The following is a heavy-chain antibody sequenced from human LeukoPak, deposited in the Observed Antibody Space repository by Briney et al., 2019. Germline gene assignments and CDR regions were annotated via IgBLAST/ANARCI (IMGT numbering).Heavy chain of an antibody. J-gene: IGHJ4*02. V-gene: IGHV4-38-2*01. CDR3: ARGVAISTADY. CDR1: GYSISSGYY. Sequence: PSETLSLTCAVSGYSISSGYYWGWIRQPPGKGLEWIGSIYHSGSTYYNPSLKSRVTISVDTSKNQFSLKLSSVTAADTAVYYCARGVAISTADYWGQGTLVTVSS. CDR2: IYHSGST. D-gene: IGHD2-8*01.